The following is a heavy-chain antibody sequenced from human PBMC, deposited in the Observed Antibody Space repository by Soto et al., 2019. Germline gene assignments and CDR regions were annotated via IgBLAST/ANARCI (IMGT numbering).Heavy chain of an antibody. CDR3: ERDIWFGELLPNNYYYYGMGV. D-gene: IGHD3-10*01. V-gene: IGHV3-21*01. CDR1: GFTFSSYS. J-gene: IGHJ6*02. Sequence: EVQLVESGGGLVKPGGSLRLSCAASGFTFSSYSMNWVRQAPGKGLEWVSSISSSSSYIYYADSVKGRFTISRDNAKNSLYLQMNSLRAEDKAVHYCERDIWFGELLPNNYYYYGMGVWGQGTTVTVSS. CDR2: ISSSSSYI.